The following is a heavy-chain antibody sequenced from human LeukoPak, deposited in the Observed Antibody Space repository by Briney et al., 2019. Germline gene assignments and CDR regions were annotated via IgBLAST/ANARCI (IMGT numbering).Heavy chain of an antibody. CDR1: GGSFSGYY. J-gene: IGHJ4*02. CDR3: ARRHITMVRGVIMTPYYFDY. CDR2: INHSGST. V-gene: IGHV4-34*01. Sequence: PSETLSLTCAVYGGSFSGYYWSWTRQPPGKGLEWIGEINHSGSTNYNPSLKSRVTISVDTSKNQFSLKLSSVTAADTAVYYCARRHITMVRGVIMTPYYFDYWGQGTLVTVSS. D-gene: IGHD3-10*01.